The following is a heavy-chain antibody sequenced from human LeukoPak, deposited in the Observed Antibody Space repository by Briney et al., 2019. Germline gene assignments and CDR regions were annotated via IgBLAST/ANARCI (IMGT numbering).Heavy chain of an antibody. CDR1: GFTFSSYG. CDR3: AKDDGKLSITMVTPDY. V-gene: IGHV3-30*18. CDR2: ISYDGSNK. Sequence: PGRSLRLSCAASGFTFSSYGMHWVRQAPGKGLEWVAVISYDGSNKYYTDSVKGRFTISRDNSKNTPYLQMNSLRAEDTAVYYCAKDDGKLSITMVTPDYWGQGTLVTVSS. D-gene: IGHD5-18*01. J-gene: IGHJ4*02.